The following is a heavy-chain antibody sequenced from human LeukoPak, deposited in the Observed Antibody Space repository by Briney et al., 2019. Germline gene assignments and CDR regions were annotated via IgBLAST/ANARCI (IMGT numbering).Heavy chain of an antibody. Sequence: PGGSLRLSCAASGFTFSSYGMHWVRQAPGKGLEWVAVISYDGSNKYYADSVKGRFTISRDNSKNTLYLQMNSLRAEDTAVYYWAKNQEGDYPFDYGARGPRVPVPS. V-gene: IGHV3-30*18. J-gene: IGHJ4*02. CDR3: AKNQEGDYPFDY. D-gene: IGHD4-17*01. CDR2: ISYDGSNK. CDR1: GFTFSSYG.